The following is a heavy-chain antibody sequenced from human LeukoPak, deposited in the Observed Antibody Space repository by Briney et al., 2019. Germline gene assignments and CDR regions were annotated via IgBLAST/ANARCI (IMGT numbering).Heavy chain of an antibody. J-gene: IGHJ6*02. CDR2: INPNSGGT. V-gene: IGHV1-2*02. Sequence: GASVKVSCKASGYTFTGHYMHWVRQAPGQGLEWMGWINPNSGGTNYAQKFQGRVTMTRDTSISTAYMELSRLRSDDTAVYYCARDVVNWGLGGMDVWGQGTTVTVSS. D-gene: IGHD7-27*01. CDR1: GYTFTGHY. CDR3: ARDVVNWGLGGMDV.